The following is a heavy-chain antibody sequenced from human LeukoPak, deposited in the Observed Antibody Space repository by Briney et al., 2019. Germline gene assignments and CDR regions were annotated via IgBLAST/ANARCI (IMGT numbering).Heavy chain of an antibody. D-gene: IGHD2-21*02. CDR3: ARVAVVVTAIPEGYFDY. Sequence: SETLSLTCTVSGGSISSSSYYWGWIRQPPGRGLEWIGSIYYSGSTYYNPSLKSRATISVDTSKNQFSLKLSSVTAADTAVYYCARVAVVVTAIPEGYFDYWGQGTLVTVSS. V-gene: IGHV4-39*07. CDR2: IYYSGST. J-gene: IGHJ4*02. CDR1: GGSISSSSYY.